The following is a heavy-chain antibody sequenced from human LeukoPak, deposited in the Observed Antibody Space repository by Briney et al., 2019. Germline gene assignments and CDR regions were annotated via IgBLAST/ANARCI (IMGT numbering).Heavy chain of an antibody. V-gene: IGHV5-51*01. CDR1: GYTFTRYW. CDR3: ARPRVVAATTSHAAFDI. Sequence: GESLKISCKVSGYTFTRYWIGWVRQMPGKGLEWMGMIYPRDSDTRVSPSFQGQVTILVDKSISTAYLQWSSLKASDTAMYFCARPRVVAATTSHAAFDIWGQGTLVSVSS. J-gene: IGHJ3*02. CDR2: IYPRDSDT. D-gene: IGHD2-15*01.